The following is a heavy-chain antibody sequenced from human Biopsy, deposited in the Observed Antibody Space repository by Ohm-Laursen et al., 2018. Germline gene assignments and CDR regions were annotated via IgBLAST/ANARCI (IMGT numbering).Heavy chain of an antibody. Sequence: ASVKVSCKASGYTFTSYDINWVRQAPGQGLEWMGGIIPMFGTANYAQMFQGRVTISADESTSTSYMELSSLTTEDTAIYYCARGPHSGSHSCFDYWGRGTLVTVSS. CDR1: GYTFTSYD. J-gene: IGHJ4*02. CDR2: IIPMFGTA. V-gene: IGHV1-69*13. CDR3: ARGPHSGSHSCFDY. D-gene: IGHD1-26*01.